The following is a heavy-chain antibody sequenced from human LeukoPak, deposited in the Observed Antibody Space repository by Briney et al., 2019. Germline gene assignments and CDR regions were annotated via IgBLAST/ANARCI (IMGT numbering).Heavy chain of an antibody. J-gene: IGHJ4*02. D-gene: IGHD6-13*01. CDR2: IYPGNSDT. CDR3: ARRHYYSSSWYPFAY. CDR1: GYSFTSYW. V-gene: IGHV5-51*01. Sequence: GESLKISCQGSGYSFTSYWIDWVRQMPGKGLEWMGSIYPGNSDTRYSPSFQGQVTVSADKSISTAYLQWSSLKASDTSMYYCARRHYYSSSWYPFAYWGQGTLVTVSS.